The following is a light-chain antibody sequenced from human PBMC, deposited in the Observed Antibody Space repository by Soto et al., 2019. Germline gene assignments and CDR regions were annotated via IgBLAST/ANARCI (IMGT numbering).Light chain of an antibody. CDR1: QGVSSY. CDR2: DAS. J-gene: IGKJ4*01. V-gene: IGKV3-11*01. Sequence: EIVLTQSPATLSLSPGERATLSCRASQGVSSYLAWYQQKPGQAPRLLIYDASNMATGIPARFSGSGSGTDFTLTISSLEPEAFAVYYCQQRSTWPLTFGGGTKVEIK. CDR3: QQRSTWPLT.